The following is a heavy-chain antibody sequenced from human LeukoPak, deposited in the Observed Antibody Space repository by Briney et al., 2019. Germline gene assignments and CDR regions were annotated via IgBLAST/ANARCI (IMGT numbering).Heavy chain of an antibody. CDR2: ISGSGGST. Sequence: GGSLRLSCAASGFTFSSYGMSWVRQAPGKGLEWVSAISGSGGSTYYADSVKGRFTISRDNSKNTLYLQMNSLRAEDTAVYYCAKPRGYRPQTPFDYWGQGTLVTVSS. CDR1: GFTFSSYG. V-gene: IGHV3-23*01. D-gene: IGHD5-18*01. J-gene: IGHJ4*02. CDR3: AKPRGYRPQTPFDY.